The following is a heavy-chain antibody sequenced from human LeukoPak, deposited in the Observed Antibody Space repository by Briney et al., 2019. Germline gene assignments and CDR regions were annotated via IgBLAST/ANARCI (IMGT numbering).Heavy chain of an antibody. CDR3: ARSRAYSPLDY. V-gene: IGHV4-59*01. J-gene: IGHJ4*02. Sequence: SETLSLTCTVSGGSISSYYWSWIRQPPGKGLEWIGYIYYSGSTNYNPSLKSRVTISVDTSKNQFSLKLGSVTAADTAVYYCARSRAYSPLDYWGQGTLVTVSS. D-gene: IGHD2-21*01. CDR2: IYYSGST. CDR1: GGSISSYY.